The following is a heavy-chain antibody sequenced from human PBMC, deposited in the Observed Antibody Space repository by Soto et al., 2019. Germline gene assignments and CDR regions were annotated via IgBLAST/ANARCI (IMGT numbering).Heavy chain of an antibody. CDR3: ARDYSGWHYGDAFDI. CDR1: GYTFTSYD. CDR2: MNPNSGNT. J-gene: IGHJ3*02. V-gene: IGHV1-8*01. Sequence: ASVKVSCKASGYTFTSYDINWVRQANRQGLEWMGWMNPNSGNTGYAQKFQGRVTMTRNTSISTAYMELSSLRSEDTAVYYCARDYSGWHYGDAFDIWGQGTMVTV. D-gene: IGHD6-19*01.